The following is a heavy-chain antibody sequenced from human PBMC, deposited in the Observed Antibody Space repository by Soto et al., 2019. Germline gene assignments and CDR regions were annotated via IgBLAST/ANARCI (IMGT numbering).Heavy chain of an antibody. Sequence: ETLSLTCTVSGVSISSHYWSWVRRAPGKGLEWVSVISGTMGSVRDPYYADSVQGRFTISRDDFRSTLYLQMNSLRAEDTAIYYCAKARCNASNCYVPSSWSQGTLVTVSS. V-gene: IGHV3-23*01. CDR1: GVSISSHY. J-gene: IGHJ4*02. CDR3: AKARCNASNCYVPSS. D-gene: IGHD3-16*01. CDR2: ISGTMGSVRDP.